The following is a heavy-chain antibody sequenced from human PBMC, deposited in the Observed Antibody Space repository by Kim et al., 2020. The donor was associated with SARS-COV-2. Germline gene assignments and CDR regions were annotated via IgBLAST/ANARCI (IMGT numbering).Heavy chain of an antibody. CDR1: RFTFRKHT. V-gene: IGHV3-23*01. CDR2: ISGSGDLT. J-gene: IGHJ5*02. CDR3: AKSVNGLWLFHP. Sequence: GGSLRLSCAASRFTFRKHTMSWIRQAPGKGLEWVSGISGSGDLTYYADSVKGHFSISRDNSKNTLSLQMNSLRVEDTAVYYCAKSVNGLWLFHPWCQGTLVIVSS. D-gene: IGHD2-21*01.